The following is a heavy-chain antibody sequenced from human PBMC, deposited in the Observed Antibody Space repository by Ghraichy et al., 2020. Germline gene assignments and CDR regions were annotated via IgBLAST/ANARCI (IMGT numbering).Heavy chain of an antibody. V-gene: IGHV4-34*01. Sequence: SETLSLTCAVYGGSFSGYYWSWIRQPPGKGLEWIGEINHSGSTNYNPSLKSRVTISVDTSKNQFSLKLSSVTAADTAVYYCNYYDSSGYSYRFDYWGQGTLVTVSS. J-gene: IGHJ4*02. CDR2: INHSGST. CDR3: NYYDSSGYSYRFDY. CDR1: GGSFSGYY. D-gene: IGHD3-22*01.